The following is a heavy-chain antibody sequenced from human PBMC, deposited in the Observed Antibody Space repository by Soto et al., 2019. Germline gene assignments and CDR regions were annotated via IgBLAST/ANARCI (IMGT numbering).Heavy chain of an antibody. D-gene: IGHD3-3*01. J-gene: IGHJ4*02. CDR2: ISYDGSNK. Sequence: GGSLRLSCAASGFTFSSYGMHWVRQAPGKGLEWVAVISYDGSNKYYADSVKGRFTISRDNSKNTLYLQMNSLRAEDTAVYYCATTPFLEWLPGTLGDISPTFDYWGQGTLVTVSS. CDR3: ATTPFLEWLPGTLGDISPTFDY. V-gene: IGHV3-30*03. CDR1: GFTFSSYG.